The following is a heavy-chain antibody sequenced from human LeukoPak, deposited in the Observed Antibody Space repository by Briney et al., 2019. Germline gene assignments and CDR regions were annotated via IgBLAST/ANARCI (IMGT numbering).Heavy chain of an antibody. CDR1: GGSFSGYY. D-gene: IGHD2-21*02. CDR2: INHSGST. CDR3: ARELAYCGADCPPHFDY. Sequence: SETLSLTCAVYGGSFSGYYWSWIRQPPGNGLEWIGEINHSGSTNYNPSLKSRVTISVDTSKNQFSLKLSSVTAADTAVYYCARELAYCGADCPPHFDYWGQGTLVTVSS. V-gene: IGHV4-34*01. J-gene: IGHJ4*02.